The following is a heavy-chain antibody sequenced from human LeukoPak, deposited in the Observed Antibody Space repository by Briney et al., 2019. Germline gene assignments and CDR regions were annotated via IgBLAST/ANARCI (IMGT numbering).Heavy chain of an antibody. J-gene: IGHJ4*02. CDR3: ARDSSSQPGYFDY. D-gene: IGHD6-13*01. V-gene: IGHV3-7*01. Sequence: PGGSLRLSCAASGFTFSSYWMNWVRQAPGKGLEWVANIKQDGTGKYYVDSVKGRFTISRDNAKSSLYLQMNSLRAEDTAVYYCARDSSSQPGYFDYWGQGTLVTVSS. CDR1: GFTFSSYW. CDR2: IKQDGTGK.